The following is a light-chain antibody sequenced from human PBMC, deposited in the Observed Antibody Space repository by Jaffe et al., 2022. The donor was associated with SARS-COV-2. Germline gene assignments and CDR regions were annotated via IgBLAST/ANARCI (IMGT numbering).Light chain of an antibody. CDR1: QGISNY. J-gene: IGKJ2*01. Sequence: DFQMTQSPSSLSASVGDRVTITCRASQGISNYLAWYQQKPGKVPKLLIYGASTLQSGVPSRFSGSQSGTDFTLTISSLQPEDVATYYCQKYNSAPHTFGRGTKLELK. CDR3: QKYNSAPHT. V-gene: IGKV1-27*01. CDR2: GAS.